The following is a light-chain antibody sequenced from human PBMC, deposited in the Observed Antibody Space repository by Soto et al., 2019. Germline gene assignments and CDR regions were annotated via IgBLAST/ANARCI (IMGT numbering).Light chain of an antibody. CDR2: GAS. CDR1: QPINSW. CDR3: QQYKTSPFT. V-gene: IGKV1-5*01. J-gene: IGKJ2*01. Sequence: DVQMTQSPSTLSASVGDRVTITCRASQPINSWLAWFQQKPGKAPQLLIHGASSLESGVPPRFSGIGFGTDFTLTITNLQPEDVSTYYCQQYKTSPFTFGQGTKLEIK.